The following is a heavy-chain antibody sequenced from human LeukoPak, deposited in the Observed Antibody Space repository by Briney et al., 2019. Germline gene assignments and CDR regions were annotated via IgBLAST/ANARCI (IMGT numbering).Heavy chain of an antibody. Sequence: GGSLRLSCATSGFSFGSYAMSWVRQAPGKGLEWVSAMSSSDDGRYYAASVRGRFTISRDTSRSTLYLQMNSLRAEDAAVYYCAKAPVTSCRGAFCYPFDYWGQGTLVTVSS. J-gene: IGHJ4*02. CDR2: MSSSDDGR. CDR1: GFSFGSYA. D-gene: IGHD2-15*01. V-gene: IGHV3-23*01. CDR3: AKAPVTSCRGAFCYPFDY.